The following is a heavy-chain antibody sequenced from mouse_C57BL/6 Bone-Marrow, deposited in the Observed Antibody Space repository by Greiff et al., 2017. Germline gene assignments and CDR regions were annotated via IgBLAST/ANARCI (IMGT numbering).Heavy chain of an antibody. CDR1: GFNIKDDY. CDR3: RSSAWFAY. J-gene: IGHJ3*01. CDR2: IDPENGDT. V-gene: IGHV14-4*01. D-gene: IGHD1-3*01. Sequence: VQLQQSGAELVRPGASVKLSCTASGFNIKDDYMHWVKQRPEQGLEWIGWIDPENGDTEYASKFQGKATITADTSSNTAYLQLSSLTSEDTAVYSCRSSAWFAYWGQGTLVTVSA.